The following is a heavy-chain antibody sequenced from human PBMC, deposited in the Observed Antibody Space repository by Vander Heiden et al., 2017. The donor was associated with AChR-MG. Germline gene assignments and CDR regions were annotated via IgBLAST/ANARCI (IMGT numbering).Heavy chain of an antibody. D-gene: IGHD3-3*01. Sequence: QVQLVQSGAEVKKPGSSVKVSCKASGGTFSRYAISWVRQAPGQGLEWMGGIIPIFGTANYAQKFQGRVTITADKSTSTAYMELSSLRSEDTAVYYCARILGRYDFWSGYFDYWGQGTLVTVSS. J-gene: IGHJ4*02. CDR3: ARILGRYDFWSGYFDY. V-gene: IGHV1-69*06. CDR2: IIPIFGTA. CDR1: GGTFSRYA.